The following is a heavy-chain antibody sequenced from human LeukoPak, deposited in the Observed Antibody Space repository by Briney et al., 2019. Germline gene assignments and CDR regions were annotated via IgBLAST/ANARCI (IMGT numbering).Heavy chain of an antibody. J-gene: IGHJ3*02. V-gene: IGHV3-53*01. D-gene: IGHD3-22*01. CDR2: INSGSST. Sequence: GGSLRLSCAASGLTVSSNYMSWVRLAPGKGLYWVSVINSGSSTYYADSVKGRFTISRDNSKNTLYLQMNSLRAEDTAVYYCARGGDSSGSVRTAFDIWGQGTMVTVSS. CDR3: ARGGDSSGSVRTAFDI. CDR1: GLTVSSNY.